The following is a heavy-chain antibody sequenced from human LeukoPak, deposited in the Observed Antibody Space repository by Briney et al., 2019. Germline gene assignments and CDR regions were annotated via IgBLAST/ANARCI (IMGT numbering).Heavy chain of an antibody. J-gene: IGHJ5*02. V-gene: IGHV4-59*01. D-gene: IGHD1-7*01. CDR2: IYYSGST. CDR1: GGSISSYY. CDR3: ARKLDAGPGGWFDP. Sequence: PSETLSLTCTVSGGSISSYYWSWIRQPPGKGLEWIGYIYYSGSTNYNPSLKSRVTISADTSKNQFSLKLSSVTAADTAVYYCARKLDAGPGGWFDPWGQGTLVTVSS.